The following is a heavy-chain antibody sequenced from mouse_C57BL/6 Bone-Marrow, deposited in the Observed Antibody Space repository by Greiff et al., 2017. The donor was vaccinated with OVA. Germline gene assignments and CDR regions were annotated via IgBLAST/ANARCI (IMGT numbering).Heavy chain of an antibody. J-gene: IGHJ2*01. CDR3: ARSLVTTVVRDYYFDY. Sequence: EVQLQQSVAELVRPGASVKLSCTASGFNIKNTYMHWVKQRPEQGLEWIGRIDPANGNTKYAPKFQGKATITADTSSNTAYLQLSSLTSEDTAIYYCARSLVTTVVRDYYFDYWGQGTTLTVSS. V-gene: IGHV14-3*01. D-gene: IGHD1-1*01. CDR2: IDPANGNT. CDR1: GFNIKNTY.